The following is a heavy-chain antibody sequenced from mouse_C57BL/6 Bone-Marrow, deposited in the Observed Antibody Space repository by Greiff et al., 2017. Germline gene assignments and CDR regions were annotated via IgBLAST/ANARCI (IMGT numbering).Heavy chain of an antibody. Sequence: EVQLQQSGPELVKPGDSVKISCKASGYSFTGYFMNWVMQSHGKSLEWIGRINPYNGDTFYNQRFKGKATLTVDKSSSTAHMELRSLTSEDSAVYYCASSYYGYEDFGYWGQGTTLTVSS. V-gene: IGHV1-20*01. CDR1: GYSFTGYF. CDR2: INPYNGDT. CDR3: ASSYYGYEDFGY. J-gene: IGHJ2*01. D-gene: IGHD2-9*01.